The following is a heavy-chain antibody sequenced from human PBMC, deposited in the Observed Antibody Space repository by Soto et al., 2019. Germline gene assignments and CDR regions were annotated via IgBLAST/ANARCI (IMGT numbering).Heavy chain of an antibody. D-gene: IGHD3-16*01. J-gene: IGHJ4*01. CDR3: APDSLAVYSGGSFCSAVYY. V-gene: IGHV1-18*01. CDR1: GYTFTSYG. Sequence: ASVKLSCKASGYTFTSYGISWVRQAPGQGLEWMGWISTYNENRKYAQKFQGRVTMTKDTSTSTAYMELRTLRSHDTSVYYCAPDSLAVYSGGSFCSAVYYWG. CDR2: ISTYNENR.